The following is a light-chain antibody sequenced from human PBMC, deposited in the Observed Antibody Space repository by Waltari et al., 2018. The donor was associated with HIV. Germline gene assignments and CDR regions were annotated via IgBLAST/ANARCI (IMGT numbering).Light chain of an antibody. Sequence: DIQLTQSPSFLSASVGDRVTITCRASQDITPYLAWYQQKPGKAPKVLIYSAFTLQSGVPSRFSGSGSGTEFTLTISSLQPEDFATYYCQQFKSYPLTFCGGTKVEIK. CDR2: SAF. J-gene: IGKJ4*01. CDR3: QQFKSYPLT. CDR1: QDITPY. V-gene: IGKV1-9*01.